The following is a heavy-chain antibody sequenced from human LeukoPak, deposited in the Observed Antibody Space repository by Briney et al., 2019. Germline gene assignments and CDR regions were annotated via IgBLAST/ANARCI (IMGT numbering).Heavy chain of an antibody. J-gene: IGHJ5*02. CDR3: ARMYTANWFDP. CDR2: IYHSGST. CDR1: GGSISSSNW. V-gene: IGHV4-4*02. Sequence: SETLSLTCAVSGGSISSSNWWSWVRQPPGKGLEWIGEIYHSGSTNYNPSLKGRVTISVDKSKNQFSLKLSSVTAADTAVYYCARMYTANWFDPWGQGTLVTVSS. D-gene: IGHD1-1*01.